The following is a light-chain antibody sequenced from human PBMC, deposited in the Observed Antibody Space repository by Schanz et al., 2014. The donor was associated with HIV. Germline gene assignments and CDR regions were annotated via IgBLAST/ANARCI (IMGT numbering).Light chain of an antibody. J-gene: IGLJ2*01. V-gene: IGLV2-14*03. Sequence: QSALTQPASVSGSPGQSITLSCTGSSSDIGAYNYVSWYQQHPDRAPKLIIYDVTSRPSGISSRFSGSKSGNTASLTISGLQSEDEADYYCCSYESNSRNVVFGGGTKLTVL. CDR3: CSYESNSRNVV. CDR1: SSDIGAYNY. CDR2: DVT.